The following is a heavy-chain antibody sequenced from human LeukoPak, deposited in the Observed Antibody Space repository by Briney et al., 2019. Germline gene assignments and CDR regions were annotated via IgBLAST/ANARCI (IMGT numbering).Heavy chain of an antibody. CDR2: VSNSGGVST. Sequence: TGGSLRLSCAASGFTFDDYAMHWVRQAPGKGLEWVSIVSNSGGVSTYYADSVKGRFTISRDNSKNTLYLQMNSLRAEDTAIYYCAKGVDFDYWGQGTLVTVSS. V-gene: IGHV3-23*01. CDR3: AKGVDFDY. CDR1: GFTFDDYA. J-gene: IGHJ4*02.